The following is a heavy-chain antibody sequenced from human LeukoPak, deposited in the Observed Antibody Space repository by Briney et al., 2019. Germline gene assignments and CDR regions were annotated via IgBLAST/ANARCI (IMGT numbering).Heavy chain of an antibody. V-gene: IGHV3-30*18. J-gene: IGHJ4*02. CDR3: AKGRMMATIMISFDY. D-gene: IGHD5-24*01. CDR1: GFTFSNYG. Sequence: GGSLRLSCAASGFTFSNYGMHWVRQAPGKGLEWVAVISYDGSTQYYADSVKGRFTISRDNSNNTLSLQMNSLKAEDTAVYYCAKGRMMATIMISFDYWGRGTLVTVSS. CDR2: ISYDGSTQ.